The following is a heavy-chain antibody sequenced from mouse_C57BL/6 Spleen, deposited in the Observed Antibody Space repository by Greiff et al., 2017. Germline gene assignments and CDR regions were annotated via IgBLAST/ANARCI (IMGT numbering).Heavy chain of an antibody. CDR1: GYAFSSSW. CDR2: IYPGDGDT. D-gene: IGHD2-12*01. V-gene: IGHV1-82*01. CDR3: ARSYDDYAMDY. Sequence: QVQLQQSGPELVKPGASVKISCKASGYAFSSSWMNWVKQRPGKGLEWIGRIYPGDGDTNYNGKFKGKATLTADKSSSTAYMQLSSLTSEDSVVYFCARSYDDYAMDYWGQGTSVTVSS. J-gene: IGHJ4*01.